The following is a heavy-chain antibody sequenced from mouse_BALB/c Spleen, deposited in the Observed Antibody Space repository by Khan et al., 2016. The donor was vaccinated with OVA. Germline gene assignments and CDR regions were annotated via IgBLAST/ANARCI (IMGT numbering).Heavy chain of an antibody. Sequence: EVKLLESGPGLVKPSQSLSLTCTVTGYSITSDYAWNWIRQFPGNKLEWMGYISYSGSTSYIPSLKSRISITRDTSKNQFFLQLNSVTTEDTATYYCARGNYYGYYFDYWGQGTTLTVSS. V-gene: IGHV3-2*02. CDR3: ARGNYYGYYFDY. CDR2: ISYSGST. D-gene: IGHD1-1*01. CDR1: GYSITSDYA. J-gene: IGHJ2*01.